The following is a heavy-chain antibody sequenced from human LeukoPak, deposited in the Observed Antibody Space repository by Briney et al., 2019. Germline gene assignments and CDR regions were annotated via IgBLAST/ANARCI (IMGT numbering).Heavy chain of an antibody. Sequence: SETLSLTCTVSGGSISSYYWSWIRQPPGKGLEWIGYIYYSGSTNYNPSLKSRVTISVDTSKNQFSLKLSSVTAADTAVYYCARDQYYYDSSGYYSGWFDPWGQGTLVTGSS. D-gene: IGHD3-22*01. CDR1: GGSISSYY. V-gene: IGHV4-59*01. CDR3: ARDQYYYDSSGYYSGWFDP. CDR2: IYYSGST. J-gene: IGHJ5*02.